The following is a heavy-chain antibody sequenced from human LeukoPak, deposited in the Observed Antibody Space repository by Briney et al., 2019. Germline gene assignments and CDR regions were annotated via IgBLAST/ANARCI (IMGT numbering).Heavy chain of an antibody. Sequence: GGSLRLSCAASGVTFSSYWMNWVGQAPGKGLVWVSRIASDGNSTTYADSVKGRFSISRDNAKNTLYLQMNSLRVEDTAVYYCARGRPHGNDYWGQGTLVTVSS. V-gene: IGHV3-74*01. D-gene: IGHD4-23*01. CDR2: IASDGNST. CDR3: ARGRPHGNDY. J-gene: IGHJ4*02. CDR1: GVTFSSYW.